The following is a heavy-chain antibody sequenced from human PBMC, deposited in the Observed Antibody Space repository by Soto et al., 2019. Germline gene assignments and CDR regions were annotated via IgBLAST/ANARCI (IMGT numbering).Heavy chain of an antibody. CDR2: IYHSGSI. J-gene: IGHJ5*02. V-gene: IGHV4-30-2*01. CDR3: ARVPSP. CDR1: GGSISSGGYS. Sequence: SETLSLTCAVSGGSISSGGYSWSWIRQPPGKGLEWIGYIYHSGSIYYNPSLKSRVTISVDRSKNQFSLKLSSVTAADTAVYYCARVPSPWGQGTLVTGSS.